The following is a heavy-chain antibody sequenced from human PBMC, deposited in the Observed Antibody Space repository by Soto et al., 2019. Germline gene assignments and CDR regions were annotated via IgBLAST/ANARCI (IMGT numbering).Heavy chain of an antibody. Sequence: QVQLVQSGAEVKKPGASVKVSCKASGYSFTSYGISWLRQAPGQGLEWMGWISAYNGNTSYAQKLQGRVTMTTDTSTSTAYIELRSLRSDDTAVYYCAREARGIALAVPCFDYWGQGTLVTVSS. D-gene: IGHD6-19*01. J-gene: IGHJ4*02. CDR1: GYSFTSYG. CDR3: AREARGIALAVPCFDY. V-gene: IGHV1-18*01. CDR2: ISAYNGNT.